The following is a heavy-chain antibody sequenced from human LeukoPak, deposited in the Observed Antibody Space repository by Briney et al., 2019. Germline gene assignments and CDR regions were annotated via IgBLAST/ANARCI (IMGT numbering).Heavy chain of an antibody. Sequence: GGSLRLSCAASGFTFSNYGMNWVRQAPGKGLEWVSGISGSGGSTYYADSVKGRFTISRDNAENSLYLQMNSLRAEDTAIYYCARGGAPYFDWCFDYWGQGTLVTVSS. V-gene: IGHV3-23*01. CDR3: ARGGAPYFDWCFDY. CDR1: GFTFSNYG. J-gene: IGHJ4*02. D-gene: IGHD3-9*01. CDR2: ISGSGGST.